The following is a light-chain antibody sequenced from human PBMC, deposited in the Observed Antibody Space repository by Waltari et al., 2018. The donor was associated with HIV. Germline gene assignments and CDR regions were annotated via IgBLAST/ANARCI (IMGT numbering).Light chain of an antibody. CDR3: QQYGKWPHN. CDR2: GAS. CDR1: ANVIIT. J-gene: IGKJ4*01. Sequence: IVMTQSPATLSVSPGERATLSCRASANVIITLAWYQQKPGQPPRLLLFGASTRATDIPARFSGSGSGTEFTLTINSLQPEDSAIYYCQQYGKWPHNFGGGTKVEVK. V-gene: IGKV3-15*01.